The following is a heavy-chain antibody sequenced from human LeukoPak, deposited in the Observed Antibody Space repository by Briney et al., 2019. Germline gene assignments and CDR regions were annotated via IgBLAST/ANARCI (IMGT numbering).Heavy chain of an antibody. CDR3: ARDITLTRGGRSDY. CDR1: GFTFSSYW. V-gene: IGHV3-74*01. J-gene: IGHJ4*02. D-gene: IGHD3-10*01. CDR2: NNSDGETT. Sequence: RGSLRLSCAASGFTFSSYWMYWVRQAPGKGLVWVSRNNSDGETTSYADSVKGRFTISRDNAKNTLYRQMNSLRAEDTAVYYCARDITLTRGGRSDYWGQGTLVTVS.